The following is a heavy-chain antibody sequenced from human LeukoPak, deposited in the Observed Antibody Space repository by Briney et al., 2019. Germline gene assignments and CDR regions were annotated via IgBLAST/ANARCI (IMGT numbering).Heavy chain of an antibody. CDR1: GFPNSSDE. D-gene: IGHD3-16*01. CDR3: AREWGGVIAACYYYYGMDV. CDR2: ISSSGSTI. Sequence: GRTITLSCAASGFPNSSDEMNWVRQGPGKRLEWISYISSSGSTIYYADSVKGRFTISRDNAKNSLYMQMNSLRAEDTAVYYCAREWGGVIAACYYYYGMDVWGKGTTVTVSS. V-gene: IGHV3-48*03. J-gene: IGHJ6*04.